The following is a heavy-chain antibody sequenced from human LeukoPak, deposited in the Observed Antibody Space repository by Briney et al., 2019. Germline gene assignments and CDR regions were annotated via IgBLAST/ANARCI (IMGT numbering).Heavy chain of an antibody. CDR2: IRYDGSNK. J-gene: IGHJ5*02. CDR3: AKDKPEWYNWKNWFDP. Sequence: GGSLRLSCAASGFTFSSYGMHWVRQAPGKGLEWVAFIRYDGSNKYYADSVKGRFTISRDDSKNTLYLQMNSLRAEDTAVYYCAKDKPEWYNWKNWFDPWGQGTLVTVSS. D-gene: IGHD1-20*01. V-gene: IGHV3-30*02. CDR1: GFTFSSYG.